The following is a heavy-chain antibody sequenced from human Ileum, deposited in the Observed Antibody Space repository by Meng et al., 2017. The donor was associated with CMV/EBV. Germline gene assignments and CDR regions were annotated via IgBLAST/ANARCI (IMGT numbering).Heavy chain of an antibody. CDR1: GFTVSSNH. CDR2: NDGRGDT. Sequence: GESLKISCVASGFTVSSNHMSWVRQAPGKRLEWVSRNDGRGDTYYADSVKGRFTISRDTSQNTLYLQMNRVRAEDTAVYYCARGGGAFYYHGMDVWGQGTTVTVSS. D-gene: IGHD3-16*01. CDR3: ARGGGAFYYHGMDV. J-gene: IGHJ6*02. V-gene: IGHV3-53*01.